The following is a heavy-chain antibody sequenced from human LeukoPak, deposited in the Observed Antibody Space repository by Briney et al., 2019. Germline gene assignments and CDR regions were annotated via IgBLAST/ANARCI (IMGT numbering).Heavy chain of an antibody. CDR2: ISSSSSTI. J-gene: IGHJ5*02. V-gene: IGHV3-48*01. D-gene: IGHD4-17*01. CDR1: GFTVSSNY. Sequence: GGSLRLSCAASGFTVSSNYMNWVRQAPGKGLEWVSYISSSSSTIYYADSVKGRFTISRDNAKNSLYLQMNSLRAEDTAVYYCARDNGDPWGQGTLVTVSS. CDR3: ARDNGDP.